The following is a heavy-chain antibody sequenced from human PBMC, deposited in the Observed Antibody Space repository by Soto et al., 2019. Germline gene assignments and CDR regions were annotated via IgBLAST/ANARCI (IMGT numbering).Heavy chain of an antibody. CDR2: IYYSGST. D-gene: IGHD6-19*01. Sequence: SETLSLTGTVSGGSVSSGSYYWSWIRQPPGKGLEWIGYIYYSGSTNYNPSLKSRVTISVDTSKNQFSLKLSSVTAADTAVYYCARTPRVAGTFPFDYWGQGTLVTVSS. CDR3: ARTPRVAGTFPFDY. V-gene: IGHV4-61*01. J-gene: IGHJ4*02. CDR1: GGSVSSGSYY.